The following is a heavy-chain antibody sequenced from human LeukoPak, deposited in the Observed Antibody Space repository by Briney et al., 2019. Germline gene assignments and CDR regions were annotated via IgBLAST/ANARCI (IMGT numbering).Heavy chain of an antibody. D-gene: IGHD3-22*01. CDR2: IYHGGPT. J-gene: IGHJ4*02. V-gene: IGHV4-39*01. Sequence: PSETLSLTCTVSGGSITSNYHYWGWIRQPPGKGLEWMGNIYHGGPTYYSPSLQSRITISVDTSKNQFYVKLRSVTAADTAAYYCARLLGSSYYSFDSWGQGTLVTVSS. CDR3: ARLLGSSYYSFDS. CDR1: GGSITSNYHY.